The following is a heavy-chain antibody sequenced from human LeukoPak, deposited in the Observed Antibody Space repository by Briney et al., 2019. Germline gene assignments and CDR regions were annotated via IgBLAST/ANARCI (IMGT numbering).Heavy chain of an antibody. CDR2: ISSSSSYI. J-gene: IGHJ4*02. D-gene: IGHD1-26*01. CDR3: AKDSSSSESSDGSFDY. Sequence: KPGGSLRLSCAASGFTFSSYSMNWVRQAPGKGLEWVSSISSSSSYIYYADSVKGRFTISRDNSKNMLYLQMNSLRVEDTAVYYCAKDSSSSESSDGSFDYWGQGSLVTVSS. CDR1: GFTFSSYS. V-gene: IGHV3-21*01.